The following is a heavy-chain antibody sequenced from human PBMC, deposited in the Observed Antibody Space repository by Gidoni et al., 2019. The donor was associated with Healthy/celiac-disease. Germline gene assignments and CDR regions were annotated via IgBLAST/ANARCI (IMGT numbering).Heavy chain of an antibody. Sequence: QVQLQQWGAGLLKPSETLSLTCAVYGGSFSGYYWSWIRQPPGKGLEWIGEINHSGSTNYNPSLKSRVTISVDTSKNQFSLKLSSVTAADTAVYYCARRPPSRASYDSSGYYYGDFDYWGQGTLVTVSS. V-gene: IGHV4-34*01. CDR1: GGSFSGYY. CDR2: INHSGST. D-gene: IGHD3-22*01. J-gene: IGHJ4*02. CDR3: ARRPPSRASYDSSGYYYGDFDY.